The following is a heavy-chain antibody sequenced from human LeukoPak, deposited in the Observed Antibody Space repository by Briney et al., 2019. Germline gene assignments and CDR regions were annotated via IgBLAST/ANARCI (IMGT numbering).Heavy chain of an antibody. V-gene: IGHV4-39*01. Sequence: PSETLSLTCTVSGGSIGSGYYWAWIRQPPGKGLEWIGSIHYGGTTHYNPSLQSRVTISVDTSKKQLSLKLSSVTAADTAMYYCARLPANTAAADQFDYWGQGTLVTVSS. D-gene: IGHD6-25*01. J-gene: IGHJ4*02. CDR1: GGSIGSGYY. CDR3: ARLPANTAAADQFDY. CDR2: IHYGGTT.